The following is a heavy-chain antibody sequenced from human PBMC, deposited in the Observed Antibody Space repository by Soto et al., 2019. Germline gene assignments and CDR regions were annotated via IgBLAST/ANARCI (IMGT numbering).Heavy chain of an antibody. CDR2: IDPKNDNT. CDR1: GYTFTTFG. J-gene: IGHJ4*02. D-gene: IGHD2-2*01. CDR3: AKEYCDSSRCFLPDY. V-gene: IGHV1-18*01. Sequence: ASVKVSCKASGYTFTTFGISWVRQAPGQGLEWMGWIDPKNDNTKDAQKFQGRVTMTTDTSTSTAYMELRSLRSDDTAVYYCAKEYCDSSRCFLPDYWGQGALVTVSS.